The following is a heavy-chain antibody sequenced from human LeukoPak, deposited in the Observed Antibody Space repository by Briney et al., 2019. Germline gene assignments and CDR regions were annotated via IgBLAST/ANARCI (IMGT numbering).Heavy chain of an antibody. CDR3: ASADSSGYPGGY. J-gene: IGHJ4*02. Sequence: GGSLRLSCAASGFTFSSYSMNWVRQAPGKGLEWVSSISSSSSYIYYADSVKGRFTISRDNAKNSLYLQMNSLRAEDTAVYYCASADSSGYPGGYWGQGTLVTVSS. D-gene: IGHD3-22*01. CDR2: ISSSSSYI. V-gene: IGHV3-21*01. CDR1: GFTFSSYS.